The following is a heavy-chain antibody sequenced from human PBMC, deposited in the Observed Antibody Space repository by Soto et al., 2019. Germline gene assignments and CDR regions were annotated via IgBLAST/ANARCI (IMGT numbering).Heavy chain of an antibody. V-gene: IGHV1-69*13. CDR2: IIPIFGTA. CDR1: GGTFSSYA. J-gene: IGHJ5*02. D-gene: IGHD3-22*01. Sequence: ASVKVSCKASGGTFSSYAISWVRQAPGQGLEWMGGIIPIFGTANYAQKFQGRVTITADESTSTAYMELSSLRSEDTAVYYCASRGVDYYDSRRSRFDPCGQGTLVTVSS. CDR3: ASRGVDYYDSRRSRFDP.